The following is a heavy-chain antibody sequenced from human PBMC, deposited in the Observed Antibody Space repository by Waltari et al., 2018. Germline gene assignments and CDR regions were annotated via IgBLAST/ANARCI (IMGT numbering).Heavy chain of an antibody. CDR2: IWYDGRNK. J-gene: IGHJ6*02. Sequence: QVQLVESGGGVVQPGRSLRLPCAASGFPFSTYAMHWVRQAPGKGLEWVAVIWYDGRNKYYADSVKGRFTISRDNSKNTLYLQMNSLRAEDTAVYYCARDEVAVVQYYYGMDVWGQGTTVTVSS. CDR1: GFPFSTYA. D-gene: IGHD6-19*01. CDR3: ARDEVAVVQYYYGMDV. V-gene: IGHV3-33*01.